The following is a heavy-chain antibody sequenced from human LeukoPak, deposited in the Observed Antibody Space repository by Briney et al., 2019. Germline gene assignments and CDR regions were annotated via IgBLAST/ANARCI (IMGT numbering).Heavy chain of an antibody. CDR3: ARGPRKGYSSGWYEGGYYFDY. V-gene: IGHV3-30*02. J-gene: IGHJ4*02. Sequence: GGSLRLSCAASGFTFSSYGMHWVRQAPGKGLEWVAFIRYDGSNKYYADSVKGRFTISRDNAKNSLYLQMNSLRAEDTAVYYCARGPRKGYSSGWYEGGYYFDYWGQGTLVTVSS. CDR2: IRYDGSNK. CDR1: GFTFSSYG. D-gene: IGHD6-19*01.